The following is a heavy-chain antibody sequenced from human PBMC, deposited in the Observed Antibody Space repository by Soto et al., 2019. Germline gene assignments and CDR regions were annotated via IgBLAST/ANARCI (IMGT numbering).Heavy chain of an antibody. J-gene: IGHJ3*02. CDR3: ATDGPSNSGNLYAFDI. V-gene: IGHV1-18*04. CDR1: GYTLTNYG. Sequence: ASVKVSCKASGYTLTNYGVTWVRQAPGQGLEWLGRVTPYKADTNSAQNLQGRVTMATDTSTNTAYLELRSLRSDDTAVYFCATDGPSNSGNLYAFDIWGKGTMVTVSS. CDR2: VTPYKADT. D-gene: IGHD5-12*01.